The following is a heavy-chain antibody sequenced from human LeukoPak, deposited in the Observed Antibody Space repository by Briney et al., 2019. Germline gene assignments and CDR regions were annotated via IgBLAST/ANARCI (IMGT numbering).Heavy chain of an antibody. V-gene: IGHV1-8*01. CDR3: ARGAYHYYDFGSGYLIWFDP. J-gene: IGHJ5*02. CDR2: MNPNSGNT. D-gene: IGHD3-3*01. CDR1: GYTFTSYD. Sequence: ASVTVSFKASGYTFTSYDINWVRQATGQGLEWMGWMNPNSGNTGYAQKFQGRVTMTRNTSISKAYMELSRLRSEDTAVYYCARGAYHYYDFGSGYLIWFDPWGQGTLVTVSS.